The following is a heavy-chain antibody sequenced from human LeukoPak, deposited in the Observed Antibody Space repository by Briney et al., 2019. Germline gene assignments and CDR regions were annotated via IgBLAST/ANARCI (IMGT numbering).Heavy chain of an antibody. Sequence: GGSLRLSCAASGFTFDDYAMHWVRQAPGKGLEWVSGISWNSGSIGYADSVKGRFTISRDNAKNSLYLQMNSLRAEDTALYYCAKDIGGGAAAGTGYYGMDVWGQGTTVTVSS. D-gene: IGHD6-13*01. CDR3: AKDIGGGAAAGTGYYGMDV. CDR2: ISWNSGSI. J-gene: IGHJ6*02. V-gene: IGHV3-9*01. CDR1: GFTFDDYA.